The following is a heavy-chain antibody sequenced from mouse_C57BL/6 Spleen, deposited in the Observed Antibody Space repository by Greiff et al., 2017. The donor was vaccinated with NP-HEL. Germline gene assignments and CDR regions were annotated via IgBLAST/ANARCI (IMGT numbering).Heavy chain of an antibody. CDR3: ARPPPYGSSYVGYFDV. J-gene: IGHJ1*03. CDR1: GFNIKDYY. Sequence: VQLQQSGAELVKPGASVKLSCTASGFNIKDYYMHWVKQRTEQGLEWIGRIDPEDGETKYAPKFPGKATITADTSSNTAYRQLSSLTSEDTAVYYCARPPPYGSSYVGYFDVWGTGTTVTVSS. V-gene: IGHV14-2*01. D-gene: IGHD1-1*01. CDR2: IDPEDGET.